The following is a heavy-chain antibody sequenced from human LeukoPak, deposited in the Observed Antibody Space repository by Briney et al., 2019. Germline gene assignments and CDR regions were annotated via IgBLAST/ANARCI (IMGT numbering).Heavy chain of an antibody. D-gene: IGHD6-19*01. V-gene: IGHV4-39*01. CDR3: ARHLYSSGWYGPLSYYYGKDV. CDR1: GGSISSSSYY. J-gene: IGHJ6*02. CDR2: IYYSGST. Sequence: SETLSLTCTVSGGSISSSSYYWGWIRQPPGKGLEWIGSIYYSGSTYYNPSLKSRVTISVDTSKNQFSLTLSSVTAADTAVYYCARHLYSSGWYGPLSYYYGKDVWGQGTTVTVSS.